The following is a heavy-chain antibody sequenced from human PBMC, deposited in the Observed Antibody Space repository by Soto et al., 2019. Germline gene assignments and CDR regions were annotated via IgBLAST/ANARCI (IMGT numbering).Heavy chain of an antibody. CDR1: GGTFNNYV. CDR2: LIPIFGTA. D-gene: IGHD2-2*01. V-gene: IGHV1-69*06. Sequence: SVKVSCKASGGTFNNYVINWVRQAPGQGLEWMGGLIPIFGTASYAQKFQGRVTITADKSTTTAYMELNSLRSEDTAVYYCAGRCDSTSCLAHFDYWGQGTLVTVS. CDR3: AGRCDSTSCLAHFDY. J-gene: IGHJ4*02.